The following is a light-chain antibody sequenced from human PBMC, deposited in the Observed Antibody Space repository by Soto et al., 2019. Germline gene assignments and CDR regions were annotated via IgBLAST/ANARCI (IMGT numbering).Light chain of an antibody. CDR2: DVS. Sequence: QSALTQPRSVSGSPGQSVTISCTGTSSDVGAYNCVSWYQHHPGKAPKLMIYDVSKRPSGVPDRFSGSKSGNTASLTISGLQAEDEGDYYCCSYAGSYTHVVFGGGTKVTVL. V-gene: IGLV2-11*01. CDR1: SSDVGAYNC. J-gene: IGLJ2*01. CDR3: CSYAGSYTHVV.